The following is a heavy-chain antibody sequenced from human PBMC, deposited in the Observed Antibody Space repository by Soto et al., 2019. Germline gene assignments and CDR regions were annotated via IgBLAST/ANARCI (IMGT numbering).Heavy chain of an antibody. CDR1: GYTFTSNG. CDR2: INAYNGNT. D-gene: IGHD2-15*01. J-gene: IGHJ1*01. V-gene: IGHV1-3*01. Sequence: GASVKVSCMDSGYTFTSNGMNWVRQAPGQWLARMGWINAYNGNTKYVQNFQGRVTITTDTCTSTAYMELRSLRSEDTAVYYCARGSVVVVAATPSQYAQDCGQGTMATVSS. CDR3: ARGSVVVVAATPSQYAQD.